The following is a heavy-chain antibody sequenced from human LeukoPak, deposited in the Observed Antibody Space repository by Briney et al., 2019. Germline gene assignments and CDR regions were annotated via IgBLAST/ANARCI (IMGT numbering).Heavy chain of an antibody. CDR1: GFTFSSYA. J-gene: IGHJ4*02. D-gene: IGHD6-13*01. CDR2: ISYDGSNK. CDR3: AAPGQAAAGTDFDY. Sequence: GGSLRLSCAASGFTFSSYAMHWVRQAPGKGLEWVAVISYDGSNKYYADSVKGRFTISRDNSKNTLYLQMNSLRAEDTAVYYCAAPGQAAAGTDFDYWGQGTLVTVSS. V-gene: IGHV3-30-3*01.